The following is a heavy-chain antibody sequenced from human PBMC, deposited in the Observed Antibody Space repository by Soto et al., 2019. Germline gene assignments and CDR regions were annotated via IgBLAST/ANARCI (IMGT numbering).Heavy chain of an antibody. J-gene: IGHJ4*02. CDR1: GLIVSSSS. V-gene: IGHV3-53*01. CDR2: IYADGAT. D-gene: IGHD3-16*01. CDR3: ARDDSFLGAPFHY. Sequence: PCWSLTLSCASSGLIVSSSSMSWVRKAPGKGLEWVSLIYADGATYYGDSVKGRFTISRDTSKNTLSLQMTSLRADDTAVYYCARDDSFLGAPFHYWGQGTLVTVSS.